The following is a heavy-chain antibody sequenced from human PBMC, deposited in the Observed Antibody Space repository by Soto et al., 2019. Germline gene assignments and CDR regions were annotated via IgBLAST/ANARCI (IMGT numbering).Heavy chain of an antibody. D-gene: IGHD2-15*01. CDR1: GFSFSGSA. V-gene: IGHV3-73*02. Sequence: EVQLVESGGSLVQPGGSLKLSCAASGFSFSGSAMHWVRQASGKGLEWVGRIRSKANSYATAYAASVKGRFTISRDDSKHTAYLQMNSLKTEDTAVYYCTRHLVDMWGQGTMVTVSS. CDR2: IRSKANSYAT. J-gene: IGHJ3*02. CDR3: TRHLVDM.